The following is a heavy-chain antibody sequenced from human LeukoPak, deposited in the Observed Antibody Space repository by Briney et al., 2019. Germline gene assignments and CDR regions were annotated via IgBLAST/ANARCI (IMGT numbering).Heavy chain of an antibody. Sequence: SETLSLTCTVSGGSISTSNYYWGWIRQPPGRGLEWIGSIYYDGSTYYTPSLKSRVTISVDTSKNHFSLKLNSVTAADTAVYYCARSQQWLVLDYWGQGTLVTVSS. D-gene: IGHD6-19*01. J-gene: IGHJ4*02. CDR1: GGSISTSNYY. CDR2: IYYDGST. CDR3: ARSQQWLVLDY. V-gene: IGHV4-39*02.